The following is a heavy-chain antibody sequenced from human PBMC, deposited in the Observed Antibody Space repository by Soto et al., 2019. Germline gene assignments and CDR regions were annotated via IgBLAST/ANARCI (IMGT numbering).Heavy chain of an antibody. CDR3: ARDGPYYYASRMDV. Sequence: EVQLVESGGGLVQPGGSLRLSCAASGIPVSSKYMTWVRQALGKGLEWVSVLHSGGDTYYANSVKGRFTISRHDSTNTLFLQMNSLTAEDTAVYYCARDGPYYYASRMDVWGQGTTVTVSS. CDR1: GIPVSSKY. D-gene: IGHD3-10*01. J-gene: IGHJ6*02. V-gene: IGHV3-53*04. CDR2: LHSGGDT.